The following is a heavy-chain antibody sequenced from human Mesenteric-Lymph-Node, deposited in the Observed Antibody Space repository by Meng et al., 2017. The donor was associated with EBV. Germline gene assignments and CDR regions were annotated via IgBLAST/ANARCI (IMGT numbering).Heavy chain of an antibody. CDR2: IYHSGST. V-gene: IGHV4-30-2*01. CDR1: GGSISSGGYS. D-gene: IGHD4-17*01. Sequence: QVPREGAGPGLGNPSGTLSLTCGVSGGSISSGGYSWSWIRQPPGKGLEWIGYIYHSGSTYYNPSLKSRVTISVDRSKNQFSLKLSSVTAADTAVYYCARGGDGDYGVFDYWGQGTLVTVSS. J-gene: IGHJ4*02. CDR3: ARGGDGDYGVFDY.